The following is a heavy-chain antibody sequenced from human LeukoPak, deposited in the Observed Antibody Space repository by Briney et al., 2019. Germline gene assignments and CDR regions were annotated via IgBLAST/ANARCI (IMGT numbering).Heavy chain of an antibody. CDR3: ARDYDILTGYYGYAFDI. CDR2: INTNTGNP. J-gene: IGHJ3*02. CDR1: GYTFTSYA. V-gene: IGHV7-4-1*02. D-gene: IGHD3-9*01. Sequence: ASVKVSCKASGYTFTSYAMNWVRQAPGQGLEWMGWINTNTGNPTYAQGFTGRFVFSLDTSVSTAYLQISSLKAEDTAVYCCARDYDILTGYYGYAFDIWGQGTMVTVSS.